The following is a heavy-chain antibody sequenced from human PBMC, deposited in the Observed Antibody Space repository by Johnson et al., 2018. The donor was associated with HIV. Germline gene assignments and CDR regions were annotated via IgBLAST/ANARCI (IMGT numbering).Heavy chain of an antibody. CDR3: TTDQGYYGDAFDI. J-gene: IGHJ3*02. CDR1: GFTFSNAW. D-gene: IGHD3-10*01. CDR2: IKSKTDGGTT. V-gene: IGHV3-15*01. Sequence: EVQLVESGGGLVKPGGSLRLSCAASGFTFSNAWMSWVRQAPGKGLEWVGRIKSKTDGGTTDYAAPVKGRFTISRDDSKNTLYLQMNSLKTEDTAVYYCTTDQGYYGDAFDIWGQGTMVTVSS.